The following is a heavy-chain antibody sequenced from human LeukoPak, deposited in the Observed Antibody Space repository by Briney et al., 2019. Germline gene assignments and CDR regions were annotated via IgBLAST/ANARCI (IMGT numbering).Heavy chain of an antibody. CDR1: GYSFTSYW. Sequence: GESLKISCKGSGYSFTSYWIGWVRQMPGKGLEWMGIIYPGDSDTRYSPSFQGQVTISADKSISTAYLQWSSLKASDTAMYYCARSMYTYYYDSSGDYYMDVWGKGTAVTVSS. CDR3: ARSMYTYYYDSSGDYYMDV. V-gene: IGHV5-51*01. D-gene: IGHD3-22*01. J-gene: IGHJ6*03. CDR2: IYPGDSDT.